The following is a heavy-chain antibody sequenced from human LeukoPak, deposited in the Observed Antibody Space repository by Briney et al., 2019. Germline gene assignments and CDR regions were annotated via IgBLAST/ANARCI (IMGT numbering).Heavy chain of an antibody. CDR1: GFTFRTYW. CDR2: INQGGSET. CDR3: ARLIGDRTIYDY. V-gene: IGHV3-7*01. J-gene: IGHJ4*02. Sequence: GGSLRLSCAASGFTFRTYWMSWVRQAPGKGLEWVASINQGGSETYYVESVKGRFTISRDNAMNSFFLQMNSLRAEDTAVYYCARLIGDRTIYDYCGQGTLVTVSS. D-gene: IGHD6-6*01.